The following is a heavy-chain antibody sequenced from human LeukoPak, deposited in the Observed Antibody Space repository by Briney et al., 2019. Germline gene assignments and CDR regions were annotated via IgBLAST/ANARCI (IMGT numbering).Heavy chain of an antibody. J-gene: IGHJ4*02. CDR3: ARPQTMGSSSPLGY. Sequence: MSSETLSLTCTVSGGSISSYYWIWIRQPPGKGLEWIGDIYYSGRTNYNPPLKSRVTTSLDASKNQISLKLSSVTAADTAVYYCARPQTMGSSSPLGYWGQGTLVTVSS. V-gene: IGHV4-59*01. D-gene: IGHD2-2*01. CDR1: GGSISSYY. CDR2: IYYSGRT.